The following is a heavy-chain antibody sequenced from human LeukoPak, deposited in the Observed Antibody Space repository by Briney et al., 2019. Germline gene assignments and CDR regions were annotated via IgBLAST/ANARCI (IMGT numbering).Heavy chain of an antibody. D-gene: IGHD2-2*02. Sequence: SQTLSLTCTLSGGSISSGGYYWSWIRQHPGKGLEWIGYIYYSGSTYYNPSLKSRVTISVDTSKNQFSLKLSSVTAADTAVYYCARGGVPAAIGGNYYYYYYMDVWGKGTTVTVSS. CDR1: GGSISSGGYY. J-gene: IGHJ6*03. CDR2: IYYSGST. V-gene: IGHV4-31*03. CDR3: ARGGVPAAIGGNYYYYYYMDV.